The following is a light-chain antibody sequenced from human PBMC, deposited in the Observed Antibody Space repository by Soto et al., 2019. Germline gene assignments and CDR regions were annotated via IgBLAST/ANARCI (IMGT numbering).Light chain of an antibody. Sequence: EIVMTKSPATLSVSPGERATLSCSSSQSVRSYLAWYQQKPGQAPRLLIYDASNRATGIPARFSGSGSGTDFTLTISSLEPEDFAVYYCQQRSNWPPITFGQGTRLEI. CDR1: QSVRSY. CDR2: DAS. V-gene: IGKV3-11*01. J-gene: IGKJ5*01. CDR3: QQRSNWPPIT.